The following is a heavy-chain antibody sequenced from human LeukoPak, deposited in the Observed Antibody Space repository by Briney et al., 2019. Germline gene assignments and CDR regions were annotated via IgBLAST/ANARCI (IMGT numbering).Heavy chain of an antibody. CDR1: GGSISSGDYY. V-gene: IGHV4-30-4*01. J-gene: IGHJ4*02. CDR2: IYYSGST. D-gene: IGHD4-17*01. CDR3: ARDYGDYQFDY. Sequence: SETLSLTCTVSGGSISSGDYYWRWIRQPPGKGLEWIGYIYYSGSTYYNPSLKSRVTISVDTSKNQFSLKLSSVTAADTAVYYCARDYGDYQFDYWGQGTLVTVSS.